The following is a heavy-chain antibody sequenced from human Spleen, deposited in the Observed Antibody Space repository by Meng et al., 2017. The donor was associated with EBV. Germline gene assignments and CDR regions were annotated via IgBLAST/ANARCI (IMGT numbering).Heavy chain of an antibody. D-gene: IGHD3-10*01. Sequence: VQLRESGPGLVKPSPTLSLNCAVSGGSITETNWWGWVRQSPGKGLEWIGEIYHSGSSKYNPSFNSRVTISVDKSKNQFSLKVTSVTAADTAMYYCARVELGSAYYFDYWGQGTLVTVSS. CDR3: ARVELGSAYYFDY. CDR1: GGSITETNW. CDR2: IYHSGSS. J-gene: IGHJ4*02. V-gene: IGHV4-4*02.